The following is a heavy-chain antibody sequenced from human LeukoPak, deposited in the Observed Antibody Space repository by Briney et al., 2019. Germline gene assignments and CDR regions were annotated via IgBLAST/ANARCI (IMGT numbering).Heavy chain of an antibody. Sequence: SETLSLTCTVSGGSISSYYWIWLRQPPGKGLEWVGYIYYSGSTNYHPSLKRRVTISVATSKNQFSLKLSSVTADDTAVYYCARYRYDSSGYYYGDWGQGTLVTVSS. D-gene: IGHD3-22*01. CDR3: ARYRYDSSGYYYGD. CDR1: GGSISSYY. V-gene: IGHV4-59*01. J-gene: IGHJ4*01. CDR2: IYYSGST.